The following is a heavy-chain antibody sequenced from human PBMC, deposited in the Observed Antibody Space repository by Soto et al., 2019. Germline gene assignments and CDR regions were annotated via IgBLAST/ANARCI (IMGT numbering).Heavy chain of an antibody. CDR1: GGSISSSSYY. CDR3: ARIFVALYCFDY. J-gene: IGHJ4*02. CDR2: IYYSGST. Sequence: QLQLQESGPGLVKPSETLSLTCTVSGGSISSSSYYWGWIRQPPGKGLEWIGSIYYSGSTYYNPSLKSRVTISVDTSKNQFSLKLSSVTAADTAVYYCARIFVALYCFDYWGQGTLVTVSS. V-gene: IGHV4-39*01. D-gene: IGHD2-15*01.